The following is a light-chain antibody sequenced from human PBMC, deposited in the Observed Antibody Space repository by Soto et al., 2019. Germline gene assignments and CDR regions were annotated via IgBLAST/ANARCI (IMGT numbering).Light chain of an antibody. CDR3: HQYNSFIT. V-gene: IGKV1-5*01. CDR1: QSISSW. J-gene: IGKJ5*01. Sequence: DIQMTQSPSTLSASVGDRVTITCRASQSISSWLAWYQQKPGKAPKLLIYDASSLESGVPSRFSGSGSRTEFTLTISSLQPDDFPTYYCHQYNSFITFGQGARLEIK. CDR2: DAS.